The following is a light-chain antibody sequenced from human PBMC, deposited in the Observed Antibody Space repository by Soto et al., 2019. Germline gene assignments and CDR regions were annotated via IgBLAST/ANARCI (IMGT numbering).Light chain of an antibody. J-gene: IGKJ1*01. Sequence: DIQMTQSPSSLSASVGDRVTITCRASQSISSYLNWYQQKPGKAPKLLIYAASSLQSGVPSRFSGSGSGTDFTLTISSLQPEDFATYYCQQSYSTPWTFGQGTKVDIE. V-gene: IGKV1-39*01. CDR1: QSISSY. CDR2: AAS. CDR3: QQSYSTPWT.